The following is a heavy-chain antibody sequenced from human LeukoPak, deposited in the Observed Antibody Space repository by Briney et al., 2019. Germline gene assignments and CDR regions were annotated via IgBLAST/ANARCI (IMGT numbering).Heavy chain of an antibody. CDR3: TTEVQLWLEYFDH. CDR1: GFTFSNAW. J-gene: IGHJ4*02. D-gene: IGHD5-18*01. CDR2: IKSKTDGGTT. Sequence: SGGSLRLSCAASGFTFSNAWMSWVRQAPGKGLEWVGRIKSKTDGGTTDYAAPVKGRFTISRDDSKNTLYLQMNSLKTEDTAVYYCTTEVQLWLEYFDHWGQGTLVTVSS. V-gene: IGHV3-15*01.